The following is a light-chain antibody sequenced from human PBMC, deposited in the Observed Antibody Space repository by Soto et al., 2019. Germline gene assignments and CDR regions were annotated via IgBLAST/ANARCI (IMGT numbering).Light chain of an antibody. Sequence: DIQMTQSPTTLSASIGDRVTITCRASESIRTWLAWYQHKPGKAPKFLIYDASTLESGVPSRFSGSGSGTEFTLTISSLQHDDFANYYCQQYNSYSPWTFGQGTKVDIK. V-gene: IGKV1-5*01. CDR3: QQYNSYSPWT. J-gene: IGKJ1*01. CDR1: ESIRTW. CDR2: DAS.